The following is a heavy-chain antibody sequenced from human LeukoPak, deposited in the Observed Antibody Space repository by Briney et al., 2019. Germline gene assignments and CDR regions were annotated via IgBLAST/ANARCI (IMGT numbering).Heavy chain of an antibody. CDR3: ARDAAGYDILTGYGFDP. V-gene: IGHV6-1*01. D-gene: IGHD3-9*01. Sequence: SQTLSLTCAISGDSVSSNMAAWNWISQSPSRGLEWLGRTYYRSKWYNDYAVSVKSRITINPDTSKNQFSLQLNFVTPEDTAVYYCARDAAGYDILTGYGFDPWGQGTLVTVSS. CDR1: GDSVSSNMAA. CDR2: TYYRSKWYN. J-gene: IGHJ5*02.